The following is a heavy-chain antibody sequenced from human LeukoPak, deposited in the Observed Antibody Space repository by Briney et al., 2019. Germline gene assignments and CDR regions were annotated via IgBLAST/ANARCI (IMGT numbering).Heavy chain of an antibody. V-gene: IGHV4-59*01. Sequence: SETLSLTCTVSGRSINDYYWNWIRQPPGKGLAWIGYIYYSWSNNYNPSLKSRVTISVDTSKTRFSMRLSSVTAADTAVYYCARGYYDSGTYSGYFQHWGQGTLVTVSS. CDR1: GRSINDYY. CDR2: IYYSWSN. CDR3: ARGYYDSGTYSGYFQH. D-gene: IGHD3-10*01. J-gene: IGHJ1*01.